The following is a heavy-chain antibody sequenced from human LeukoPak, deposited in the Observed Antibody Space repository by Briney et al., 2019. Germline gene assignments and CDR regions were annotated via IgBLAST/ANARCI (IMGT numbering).Heavy chain of an antibody. D-gene: IGHD4-17*01. V-gene: IGHV4-59*12. J-gene: IGHJ3*02. CDR2: IYYSGTT. CDR3: ARDVGSHYGDYVVAAFDI. Sequence: PSETLSLTCTVPGGSISSYYWSWIRQPPGKGLEWIGYIYYSGTTNYNPSLKSRVTISVDTSKNQFSLKLSSVTAADTAVYYCARDVGSHYGDYVVAAFDIWGQGTMVTVSS. CDR1: GGSISSYY.